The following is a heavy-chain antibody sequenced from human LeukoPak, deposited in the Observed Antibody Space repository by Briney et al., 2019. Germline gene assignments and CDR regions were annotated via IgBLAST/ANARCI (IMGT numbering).Heavy chain of an antibody. CDR3: AKSYYYASGLDY. V-gene: IGHV4-59*08. Sequence: SETLSLTCIVSGGSISSNYWSWIRQPPGKGLEWIGHIYYSGSTNYNPSLKSRVTISVDTSKNQFSLKLSSVTAADTAVYYCAKSYYYASGLDYWGQGTLVTVSS. D-gene: IGHD3-10*01. J-gene: IGHJ4*02. CDR1: GGSISSNY. CDR2: IYYSGST.